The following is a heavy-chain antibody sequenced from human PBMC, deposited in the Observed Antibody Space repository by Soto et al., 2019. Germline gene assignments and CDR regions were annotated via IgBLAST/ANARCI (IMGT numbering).Heavy chain of an antibody. V-gene: IGHV4-34*01. CDR2: INHSGSA. Sequence: QMQLQQWGAGLLKPSETLSLTCAVYGGSFSGYYWSWIRHPPGKGLEWIGEINHSGSANYNPSLKSRGTISVDTSKNQFSLKLSSVTAADTAVYYCARVSGIAAAGTVDPWGQGTLVTVSS. J-gene: IGHJ5*02. CDR3: ARVSGIAAAGTVDP. CDR1: GGSFSGYY. D-gene: IGHD6-13*01.